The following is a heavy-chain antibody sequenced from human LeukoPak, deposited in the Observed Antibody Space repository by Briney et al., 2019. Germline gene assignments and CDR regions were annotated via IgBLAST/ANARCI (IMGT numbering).Heavy chain of an antibody. J-gene: IGHJ5*02. CDR1: GFTFSSYG. CDR3: TRDIGGPDFWWFDP. V-gene: IGHV3-49*04. CDR2: IRSKAYGGTT. D-gene: IGHD3-3*01. Sequence: GGSLRLSCAASGFTFSSYGMHWVRQAPGKGLEWVGFIRSKAYGGTTEYAASVKGRFTISRDDSKSIAYLQMNSLKTEDTAVYYCTRDIGGPDFWWFDPWGQGTLVTVSS.